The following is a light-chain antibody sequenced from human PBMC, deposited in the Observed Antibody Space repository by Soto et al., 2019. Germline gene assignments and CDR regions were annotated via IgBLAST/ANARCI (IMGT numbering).Light chain of an antibody. J-gene: IGKJ1*01. CDR2: AAS. CDR3: QHYGNSVTWT. Sequence: EVVLTQSPGTVSLSAGERATLSCRASQSVTSNYLAWYQQKPGQAPRLLIYAASSRATGIPDRFSGSGSGTDFTLSISRLEPEDFAVYYCQHYGNSVTWTFGQGTKVEIK. CDR1: QSVTSNY. V-gene: IGKV3-20*01.